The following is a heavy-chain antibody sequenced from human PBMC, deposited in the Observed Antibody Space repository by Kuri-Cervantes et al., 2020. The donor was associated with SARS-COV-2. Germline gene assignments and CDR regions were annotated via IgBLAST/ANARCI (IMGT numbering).Heavy chain of an antibody. Sequence: SLRLSCAASGFTFNDYAMHWVRQAPGKGLEWVSGISWNNGSIGYADSVKGRFTISRDNAKNSLYLHMNSLRAEDMALYYCARTDSSGYLYAFDIWGQGTMVTVSS. V-gene: IGHV3-9*03. CDR1: GFTFNDYA. CDR3: ARTDSSGYLYAFDI. D-gene: IGHD3-22*01. J-gene: IGHJ3*02. CDR2: ISWNNGSI.